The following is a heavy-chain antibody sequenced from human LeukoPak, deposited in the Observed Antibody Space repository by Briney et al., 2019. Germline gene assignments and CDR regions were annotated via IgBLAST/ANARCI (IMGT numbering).Heavy chain of an antibody. CDR3: ARDRVVVPAAFDY. D-gene: IGHD2-2*01. CDR2: INPNSGGT. CDR1: EYTFTGYY. Sequence: ASVKVSCKASEYTFTGYYMHWVRQAPGQGLEWMGWINPNSGGTNYAQKFQGRVTMTRDTSISTAYMELSRLRSDDTAVYYCARDRVVVPAAFDYWGRGTLVTVSS. J-gene: IGHJ4*02. V-gene: IGHV1-2*02.